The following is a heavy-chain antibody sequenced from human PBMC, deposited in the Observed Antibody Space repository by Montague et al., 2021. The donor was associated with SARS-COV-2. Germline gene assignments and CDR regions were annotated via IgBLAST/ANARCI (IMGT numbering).Heavy chain of an antibody. J-gene: IGHJ4*02. CDR2: IYSGGNT. Sequence: TLSLTCTVSGGSISSGDYYWSWIRQPPGKGLEWIAYIYSGGNTYHNPSLKSRVIISSDTSKNQFSLNVNSVTATDTAVYYCARYTPRAVVAGRFGYWGQGILVTVSP. CDR1: GGSISSGDYY. D-gene: IGHD6-19*01. V-gene: IGHV4-30-4*08. CDR3: ARYTPRAVVAGRFGY.